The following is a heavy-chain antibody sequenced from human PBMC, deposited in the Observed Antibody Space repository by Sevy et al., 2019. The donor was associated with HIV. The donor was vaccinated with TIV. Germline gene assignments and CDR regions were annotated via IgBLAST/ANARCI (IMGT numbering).Heavy chain of an antibody. CDR1: GFTFSSYW. Sequence: GGSLRLSCAASGFTFSSYWMSWVRQAPGKGLEWVANIKQDGSEKYNVDSVKGRLTIFRDNAKNSLYLQMNSLRAEDTAVYYCARDYPNNYYDSSGTNYYYGMDVWGQGTTVTVSS. CDR3: ARDYPNNYYDSSGTNYYYGMDV. V-gene: IGHV3-7*01. CDR2: IKQDGSEK. J-gene: IGHJ6*02. D-gene: IGHD3-22*01.